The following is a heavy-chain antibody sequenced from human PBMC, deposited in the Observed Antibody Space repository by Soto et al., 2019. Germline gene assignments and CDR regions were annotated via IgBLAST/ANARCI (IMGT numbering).Heavy chain of an antibody. CDR3: AKTGYYDYIWGSYRPFDY. CDR1: GGSISSSSYY. D-gene: IGHD3-16*02. CDR2: IYYSGST. Sequence: SETLSLTCTVSGGSISSSSYYWGWIRQPPGKGLEWIGSIYYSGSTYYNPSLKSRVTISVDTSKNQFSLKLSSVTAADMAVYYCAKTGYYDYIWGSYRPFDYWGQGTLVTVSS. J-gene: IGHJ4*02. V-gene: IGHV4-39*01.